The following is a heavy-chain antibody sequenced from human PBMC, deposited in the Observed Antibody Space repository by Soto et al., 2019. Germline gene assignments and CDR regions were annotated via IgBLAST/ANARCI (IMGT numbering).Heavy chain of an antibody. CDR2: ISYDGSNK. Sequence: QVQLVESGGGVVQPGRSLRLSCAASGFTFSSYGMHWVRQAPGKGLEWVAVISYDGSNKYYADSVKGRFTISRDNSKNTLYLQMNSLRAEDTAVYYCAKDRVNLAYYYGMDVWGQGTTVTVSS. D-gene: IGHD3-10*01. CDR3: AKDRVNLAYYYGMDV. CDR1: GFTFSSYG. J-gene: IGHJ6*02. V-gene: IGHV3-30*18.